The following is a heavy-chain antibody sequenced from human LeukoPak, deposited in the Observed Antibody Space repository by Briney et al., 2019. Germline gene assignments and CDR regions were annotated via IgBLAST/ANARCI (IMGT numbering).Heavy chain of an antibody. CDR2: INSDGSTT. CDR1: GFAFSNYW. CDR3: ARPDYYSSRFDP. V-gene: IGHV3-74*01. J-gene: IGHJ5*02. Sequence: GGSLRLSCAASGFAFSNYWMHWLRQAPGKGLVWVSRINSDGSTTNYADSVKGRFTISRDNAKNTLYLQMNSLRAEDTAVYYCARPDYYSSRFDPCGQGTLVTVSS. D-gene: IGHD3-22*01.